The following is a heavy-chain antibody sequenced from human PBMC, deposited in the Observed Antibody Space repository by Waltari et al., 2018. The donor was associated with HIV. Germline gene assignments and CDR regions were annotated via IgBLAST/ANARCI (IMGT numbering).Heavy chain of an antibody. CDR1: GFTFSDYT. J-gene: IGHJ4*02. Sequence: EVHLVETGGGLVKPGGSLRLSCAASGFTFSDYTMNWVRQAPGKGLEWVSSIGGGGSDIYYADSVKGRFTISRDNGKNSLYLQMNILRAEDTALYYCARQFDYWGQGTLVTVSS. CDR2: IGGGGSDI. V-gene: IGHV3-21*01. CDR3: ARQFDY.